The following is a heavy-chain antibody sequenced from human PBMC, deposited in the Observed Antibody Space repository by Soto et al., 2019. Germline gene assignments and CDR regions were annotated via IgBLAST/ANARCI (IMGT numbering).Heavy chain of an antibody. J-gene: IGHJ4*02. CDR1: GFTVSSNY. V-gene: IGHV3-53*02. CDR3: ARDLGDSTDY. D-gene: IGHD3-16*01. Sequence: EVQLVETGGGLIQPGGSLRLSCAASGFTVSSNYMSWVRQAPGKGLEWGAGIYSGGSTYYADSVKGRFTISRDNSKNTLSLQMNSLRAEDTAVYYCARDLGDSTDYWGQGTLVTVSS. CDR2: IYSGGST.